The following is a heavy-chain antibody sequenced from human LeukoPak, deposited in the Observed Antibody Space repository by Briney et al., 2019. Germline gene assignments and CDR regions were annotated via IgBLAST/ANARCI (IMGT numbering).Heavy chain of an antibody. CDR2: IYTRGST. CDR1: VDSIIIHY. V-gene: IGHV4-4*07. CDR3: AREPQGGFWGPDAFDI. D-gene: IGHD5-12*01. Sequence: SESLSLTCTVSVDSIIIHYSSWSRHPAGRGREWIGRIYTRGSTNYNPYLKSRVTMSVDTSKNQFSLKLSSVTAADTAVYYCAREPQGGFWGPDAFDIWGQGAMVTVSS. J-gene: IGHJ3*02.